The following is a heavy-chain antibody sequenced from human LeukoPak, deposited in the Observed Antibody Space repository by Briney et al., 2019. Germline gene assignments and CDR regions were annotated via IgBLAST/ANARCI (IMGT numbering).Heavy chain of an antibody. V-gene: IGHV4-34*01. CDR1: GGSFSGYY. D-gene: IGHD3-22*01. CDR3: ARDYRRYYYDSSGYYYYYYGMDV. Sequence: SETLSLTCAVYGGSFSGYYWSWIRQPPGKGLEWIGEINHSGSTNYNPSLKSRVTISVDTSKNQFSLKLSSVTAADTAVYYCARDYRRYYYDSSGYYYYYYGMDVWGQGTTVTVSS. CDR2: INHSGST. J-gene: IGHJ6*02.